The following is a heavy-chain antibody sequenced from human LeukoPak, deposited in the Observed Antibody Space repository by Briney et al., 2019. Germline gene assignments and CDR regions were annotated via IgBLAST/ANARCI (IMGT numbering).Heavy chain of an antibody. CDR3: ARGKSIAAAGILLRMDV. CDR1: GYTFTSCG. D-gene: IGHD6-13*01. V-gene: IGHV1-18*01. J-gene: IGHJ6*03. CDR2: ISAYNGNT. Sequence: ASVKVSCKASGYTFTSCGISWVRHAPGPGLEWMWWISAYNGNTNYAQKLQGRVTMTTDTSTSTAYMELRSLRSDDTAVYYCARGKSIAAAGILLRMDVWGKGTTVTVSS.